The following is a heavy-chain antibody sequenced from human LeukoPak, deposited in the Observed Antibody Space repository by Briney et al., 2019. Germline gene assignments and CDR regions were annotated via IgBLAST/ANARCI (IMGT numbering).Heavy chain of an antibody. CDR2: INPNSGGT. D-gene: IGHD6-6*01. V-gene: IGHV1-2*02. CDR3: ARDLAARPPVGY. J-gene: IGHJ4*02. Sequence: ASVKVSCKASGYTFTGYYMHWVRQAPGRGLEWMGWINPNSGGTNYAQKFQGRVTMTRDTSISTAYMELSRLRSDDTAVYYCARDLAARPPVGYWGQGTLVTVSS. CDR1: GYTFTGYY.